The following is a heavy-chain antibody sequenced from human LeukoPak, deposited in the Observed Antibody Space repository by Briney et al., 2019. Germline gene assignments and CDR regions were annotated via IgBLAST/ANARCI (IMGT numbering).Heavy chain of an antibody. D-gene: IGHD3-22*01. CDR3: ARSPYYYDSSGYYFYLDY. J-gene: IGHJ4*02. Sequence: GRSLRLSCAASGFTFSSYVMHWVRQAPGKGLEWVAVISYDGSNKYYADSVKGRFTISRDNSKNTLYLQMNSLRAEDTAVYYCARSPYYYDSSGYYFYLDYWGQGTLVTVSS. CDR2: ISYDGSNK. CDR1: GFTFSSYV. V-gene: IGHV3-30-3*01.